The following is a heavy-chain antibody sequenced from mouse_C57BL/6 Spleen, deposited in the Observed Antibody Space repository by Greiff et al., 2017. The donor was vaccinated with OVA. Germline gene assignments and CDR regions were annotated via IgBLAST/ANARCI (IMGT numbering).Heavy chain of an antibody. J-gene: IGHJ4*01. Sequence: VKLMESGPGLVAPSQSLSISCTVSGFSLTSYGVDWVRQPPGKGLEWLGVIWGGGSTHYNSALMSRLSIRKDNSKSQVFLKRSSLQTDDTAMYYCAKHGYCGPGAMDYWGQGTSVTVSS. CDR3: AKHGYCGPGAMDY. CDR2: IWGGGST. CDR1: GFSLTSYG. V-gene: IGHV2-9*01.